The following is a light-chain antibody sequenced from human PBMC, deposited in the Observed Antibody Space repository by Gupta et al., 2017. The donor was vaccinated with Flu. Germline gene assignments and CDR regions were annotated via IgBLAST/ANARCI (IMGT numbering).Light chain of an antibody. CDR3: YSATDNNWV. J-gene: IGLJ3*02. CDR2: QAT. Sequence: YEPAPPSPVSVSPGQTATITCSGDVLAEHFGRWFQQKPGQAPVLVIYQATERPSGIPARFSGSRSGTTVTLTISGAHVDDEADYYCYSATDNNWVFGGGTKLTV. V-gene: IGLV3-27*01. CDR1: VLAEHF.